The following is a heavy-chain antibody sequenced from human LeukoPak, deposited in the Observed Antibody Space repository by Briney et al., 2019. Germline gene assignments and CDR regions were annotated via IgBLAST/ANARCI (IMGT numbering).Heavy chain of an antibody. Sequence: SETLSLTCAVYGGSFSGYYWSWIRQPLGKGLEWIGEINHSGSTNYNPSLKSRVTISVDTSKNQFSLKLSSVTAADTAVYYCARGWRYCSSTSCYGNYYYYYMDVWGKGTTVTVSS. J-gene: IGHJ6*03. CDR2: INHSGST. V-gene: IGHV4-34*01. D-gene: IGHD2-2*01. CDR1: GGSFSGYY. CDR3: ARGWRYCSSTSCYGNYYYYYMDV.